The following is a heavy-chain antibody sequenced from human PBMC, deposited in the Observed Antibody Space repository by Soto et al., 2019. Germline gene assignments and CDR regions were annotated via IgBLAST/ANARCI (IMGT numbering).Heavy chain of an antibody. CDR1: GFTFSNYW. J-gene: IGHJ3*02. V-gene: IGHV3-7*01. CDR2: IAQDESER. D-gene: IGHD2-8*01. CDR3: ASDSSAVCSNVWYDVFVI. Sequence: GGSLRLSCAASGFTFSNYWMTWVRQTPGKGLEWVANIAQDESERNYLDSVKGRFTISRDNAANSLYLQMNSLRAEDTAVYYCASDSSAVCSNVWYDVFVILDRGTMLTVS.